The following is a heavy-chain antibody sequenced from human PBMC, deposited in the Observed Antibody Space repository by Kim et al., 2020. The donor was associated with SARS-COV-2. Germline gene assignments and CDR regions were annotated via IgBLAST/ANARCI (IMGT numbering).Heavy chain of an antibody. V-gene: IGHV3-33*06. Sequence: GGSLRLSCAASGFTFSSYGMHWVRQAPGKGLEWVAVIWYDGSNKYYADSVKGRFTISRDNSKNTLYLQMNSLRAEDPAVYYCAKTYYDILTVYYPDYGMDVWGEGTTVTVSS. CDR3: AKTYYDILTVYYPDYGMDV. CDR1: GFTFSSYG. J-gene: IGHJ6*04. D-gene: IGHD3-9*01. CDR2: IWYDGSNK.